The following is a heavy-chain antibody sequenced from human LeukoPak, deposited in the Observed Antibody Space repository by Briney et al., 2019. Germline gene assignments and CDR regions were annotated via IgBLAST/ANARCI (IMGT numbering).Heavy chain of an antibody. Sequence: SETLSLTCSVSGGSISSGSYYWSWIRQPAGKGLEWIGRIYTSGSTNYNPSLKSRVTISVDTSKNQFSLKLSSVTAADTAVYYCARDRLYSSSWFDYWGQGTLATVSS. CDR2: IYTSGST. J-gene: IGHJ4*02. D-gene: IGHD6-13*01. CDR3: ARDRLYSSSWFDY. V-gene: IGHV4-61*02. CDR1: GGSISSGSYY.